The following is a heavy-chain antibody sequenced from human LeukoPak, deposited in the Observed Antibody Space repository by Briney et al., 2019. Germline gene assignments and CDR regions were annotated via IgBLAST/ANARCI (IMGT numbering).Heavy chain of an antibody. D-gene: IGHD6-19*01. Sequence: SETLSLTCAVSGGSLNSHYWGWIRQPPGKGVDWIGDIYYTGRNNYNPSIKSRVTISVDTSKNLLSLTLTSVLAADKAIYYCVRRDTGWNYFDYWGQGVVLTVSS. CDR3: VRRDTGWNYFDY. J-gene: IGHJ4*02. CDR2: IYYTGRN. CDR1: GGSLNSHY. V-gene: IGHV4-59*08.